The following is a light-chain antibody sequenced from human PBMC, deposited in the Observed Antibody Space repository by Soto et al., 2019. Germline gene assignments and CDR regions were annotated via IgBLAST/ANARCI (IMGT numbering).Light chain of an antibody. CDR1: QSISNH. CDR2: AAS. V-gene: IGKV1-39*01. Sequence: DIQMTQSPSSLSASVEDRVIITCRASQSISNHLNWYQQKPGKAPKLLIFAASSLQSGVPSRFSGSRSGPDFTLTISSLQPEDFATYYCQQHDGRPTMTFGPGTRLDSK. J-gene: IGKJ5*01. CDR3: QQHDGRPTMT.